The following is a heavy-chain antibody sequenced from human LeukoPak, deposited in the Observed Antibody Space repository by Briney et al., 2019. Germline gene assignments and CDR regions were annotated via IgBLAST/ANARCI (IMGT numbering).Heavy chain of an antibody. J-gene: IGHJ4*02. CDR2: IYHSGST. Sequence: SQTLSLTCAVSGGSISSGGYSWSWIRQPPGKGLEWIGYIYHSGSTYYNPSLKSRVTISVDRSKNQFSLKLSSVTAADTAVYYCARGYSGSYGRFDYWGQGTLVTVSS. D-gene: IGHD1-26*01. V-gene: IGHV4-30-2*01. CDR3: ARGYSGSYGRFDY. CDR1: GGSISSGGYS.